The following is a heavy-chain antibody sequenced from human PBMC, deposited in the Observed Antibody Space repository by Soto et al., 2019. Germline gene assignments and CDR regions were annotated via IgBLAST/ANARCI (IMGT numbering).Heavy chain of an antibody. V-gene: IGHV3-66*01. CDR2: IYSGGST. J-gene: IGHJ6*03. CDR1: GFTVSSNY. Sequence: PGGSLRLSCAASGFTVSSNYMSWVRQAPGKGLEWVSVIYSGGSTYYADSVKGRFTISRDNSKNTLYLQMNSLRAEDTAVYYCARDLKGSYYYYYMDVWGKGTTVTV. CDR3: ARDLKGSYYYYYMDV.